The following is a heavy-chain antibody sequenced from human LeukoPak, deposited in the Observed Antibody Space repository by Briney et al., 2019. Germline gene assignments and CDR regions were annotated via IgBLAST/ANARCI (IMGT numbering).Heavy chain of an antibody. CDR2: IYYSGST. CDR1: GGSISSYY. V-gene: IGHV4-59*01. D-gene: IGHD3-3*01. J-gene: IGHJ4*02. Sequence: NPSETLSLTCTVSGGSISSYYWSWIRQPPGEGLEWIGYIYYSGSTNYNPSLKSRVTISVDTSKNQFSLKLSSVTAADTAVYYCARNADDFWSGYYMSDYWGQGTLVTVSS. CDR3: ARNADDFWSGYYMSDY.